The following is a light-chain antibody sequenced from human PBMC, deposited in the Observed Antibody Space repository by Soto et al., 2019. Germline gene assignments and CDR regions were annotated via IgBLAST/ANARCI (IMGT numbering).Light chain of an antibody. CDR1: QRITTY. J-gene: IGKJ2*01. Sequence: IHMTQSPSSLSASVGDRVTITCRASQRITTYLNWYQQKPGEAPKLLISTSGTLQRGVPSRFIGSGSVTDFTLTITGLQRADFATYFCQQTYNTPYTFGQGTKLEIK. CDR2: TSG. CDR3: QQTYNTPYT. V-gene: IGKV1-39*01.